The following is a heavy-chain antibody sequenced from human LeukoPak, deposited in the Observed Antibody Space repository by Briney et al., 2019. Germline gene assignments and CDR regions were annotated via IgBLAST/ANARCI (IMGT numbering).Heavy chain of an antibody. CDR2: IFYSGST. CDR3: AREVKDGPNNWFDP. CDR1: GGSISTSNYY. Sequence: SETLSLTCTVSGGSISTSNYYWGWIRQPPGKGLEWIGNIFYSGSTYYSPSLRSRVTISLDTSRNQFSLKLSSVTTADTAVYYCAREVKDGPNNWFDPWGQGTLVTVSS. V-gene: IGHV4-39*07. J-gene: IGHJ5*02. D-gene: IGHD5-24*01.